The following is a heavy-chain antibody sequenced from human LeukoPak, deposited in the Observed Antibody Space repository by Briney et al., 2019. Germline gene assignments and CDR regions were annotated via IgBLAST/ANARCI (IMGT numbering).Heavy chain of an antibody. J-gene: IGHJ4*02. D-gene: IGHD1-26*01. CDR1: GFTFSRYW. V-gene: IGHV3-74*01. Sequence: QPGGSLILSCAASGFTFSRYWMHWVRQAPGKGLVWVSRINSDGSSTNYADSVKGRFIISRDNAKNTLYLQMNSLRAEDTAVYYCASDLKWELLQPFDYWGQGTLVTVSS. CDR2: INSDGSST. CDR3: ASDLKWELLQPFDY.